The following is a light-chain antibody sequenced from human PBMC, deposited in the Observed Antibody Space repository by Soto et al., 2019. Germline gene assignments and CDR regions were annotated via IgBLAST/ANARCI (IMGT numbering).Light chain of an antibody. Sequence: DIQMTQSPSSLSASVEDRVTITCRASQGINNNLAWYQQKRGKVPKVLIYAASTLHSGVPYRFSGSGSGTDFTLTISSLQPEDFGTYYCQKYNSVPFTFGGGTKVE. CDR3: QKYNSVPFT. CDR2: AAS. V-gene: IGKV1-27*01. J-gene: IGKJ4*01. CDR1: QGINNN.